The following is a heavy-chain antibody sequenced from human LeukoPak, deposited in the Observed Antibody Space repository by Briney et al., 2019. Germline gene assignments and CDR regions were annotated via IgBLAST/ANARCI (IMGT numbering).Heavy chain of an antibody. Sequence: GASVKVSCKASGYTFTSYGISWVRQAPGQGLEWMGWISAYNGNTNYAQKLQGRVTMTTDTSTSTAYMELRSLRSDDTAVYYCARGRYLAEQLVLSDYWGQGTLATVSS. CDR3: ARGRYLAEQLVLSDY. CDR1: GYTFTSYG. V-gene: IGHV1-18*01. J-gene: IGHJ4*02. D-gene: IGHD6-13*01. CDR2: ISAYNGNT.